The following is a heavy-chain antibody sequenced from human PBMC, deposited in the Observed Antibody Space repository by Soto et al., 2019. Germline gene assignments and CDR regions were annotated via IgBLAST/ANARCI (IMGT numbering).Heavy chain of an antibody. V-gene: IGHV2-5*02. CDR3: ADRAYYYGSGSYSTH. Sequence: SGPTLVNPTHALTLTCTFSGFSPSTSGVGVGWIRQPPGKALEWLALIYWDDDKRYSPSLKSRLTITKDTSKNQVVLIMTNMDPEDIATYCCADRAYYYGSGSYSTHRGQGILVTGSS. D-gene: IGHD3-10*01. CDR1: GFSPSTSGVG. J-gene: IGHJ4*02. CDR2: IYWDDDK.